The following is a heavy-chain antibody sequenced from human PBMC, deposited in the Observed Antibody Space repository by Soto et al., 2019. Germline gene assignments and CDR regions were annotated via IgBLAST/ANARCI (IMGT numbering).Heavy chain of an antibody. D-gene: IGHD5-12*01. V-gene: IGHV1-2*02. CDR1: GYTFTGYF. J-gene: IGHJ5*02. CDR2: INPNSGAT. CDR3: ARGVGTILAPPP. Sequence: ASVKVSCKASGYTFTGYFIHWVRQAPRQGLEWVGYINPNSGATKYAPRFQGRVTMTSDTSIRTAYMDLSNLRSDDTAVYYCARGVGTILAPPPWGPRHLVNVS.